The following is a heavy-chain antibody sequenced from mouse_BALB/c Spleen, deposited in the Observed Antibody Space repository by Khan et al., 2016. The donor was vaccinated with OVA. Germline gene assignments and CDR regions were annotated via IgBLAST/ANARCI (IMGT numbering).Heavy chain of an antibody. J-gene: IGHJ1*01. CDR3: ARSNAYWYFDV. CDR2: INTYTGEP. Sequence: QIQLVQSGPELKKPGETVKISCKASGYTFTNYGLNWVKQAPGKGLTWMGWINTYTGEPTYADDFKGRSAFSLAPSASTAYLQIKKLKSEDTATYFCARSNAYWYFDVWGAGTTVTVSS. V-gene: IGHV9-3-1*01. CDR1: GYTFTNYG.